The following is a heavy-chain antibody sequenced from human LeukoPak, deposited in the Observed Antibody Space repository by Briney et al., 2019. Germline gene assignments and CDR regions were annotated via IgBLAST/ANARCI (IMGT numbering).Heavy chain of an antibody. Sequence: GGSLRLSCAASGFTFSSYAMTWVRQAPGKGVEWVSAISGSGSSTYYADSVKGRFTISRDNSKNTLYLQMNSLRAEDTAVYYCAKGSGWPYYFDYWGQGTLVTVSS. V-gene: IGHV3-23*01. D-gene: IGHD6-19*01. CDR1: GFTFSSYA. CDR2: ISGSGSST. J-gene: IGHJ4*02. CDR3: AKGSGWPYYFDY.